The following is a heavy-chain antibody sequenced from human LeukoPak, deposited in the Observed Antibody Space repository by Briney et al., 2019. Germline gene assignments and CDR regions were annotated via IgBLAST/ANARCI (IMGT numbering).Heavy chain of an antibody. D-gene: IGHD5-18*01. J-gene: IGHJ4*02. Sequence: ASVKVSCKASGYTFTSYGISWVRQAPGQGLEWMGWISAYNGNTNYAQKLQGRVTMTTDTSTSTAYMELRSLRSDDTAVYYCASSGRIGLRILLWISAFWGQGTLVTVSS. CDR2: ISAYNGNT. V-gene: IGHV1-18*01. CDR3: ASSGRIGLRILLWISAF. CDR1: GYTFTSYG.